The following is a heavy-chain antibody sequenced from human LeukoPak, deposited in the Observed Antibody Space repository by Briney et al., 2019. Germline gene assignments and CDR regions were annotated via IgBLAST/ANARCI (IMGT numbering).Heavy chain of an antibody. J-gene: IGHJ4*02. CDR3: ARATAMTTVVTQVDY. CDR1: GYTFTSYY. V-gene: IGHV1-46*01. Sequence: ASVKVSCKASGYTFTSYYMHWVRQAPGQGLEWMGIINPSGGSTSYAQKFQGRVTMTRDTSTSTVYMELSSLRSEDTAVYYCARATAMTTVVTQVDYWGQGTLVTVSS. D-gene: IGHD4-23*01. CDR2: INPSGGST.